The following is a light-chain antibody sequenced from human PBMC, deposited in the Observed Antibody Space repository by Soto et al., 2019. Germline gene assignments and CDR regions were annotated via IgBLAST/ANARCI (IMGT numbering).Light chain of an antibody. CDR3: SSYAGTHIV. Sequence: QSVLNQPPSASGSPGQSVAISCTGTSIDVGGYDYVSWYQQHPGKAPKLMIYDVTKRPSGVPDRFSGSKSGNTASLTVSGLQAEDEADYYCSSYAGTHIVFGTGTKVTVL. V-gene: IGLV2-8*01. CDR1: SIDVGGYDY. J-gene: IGLJ1*01. CDR2: DVT.